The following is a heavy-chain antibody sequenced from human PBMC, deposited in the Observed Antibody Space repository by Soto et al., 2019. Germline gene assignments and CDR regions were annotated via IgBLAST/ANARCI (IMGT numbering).Heavy chain of an antibody. CDR1: GYTFTSYG. J-gene: IGHJ3*02. CDR3: ARVEVNYYDSSGYYLSAFDI. Sequence: ASVKVSCKASGYTFTSYGISWVRQAPGQGLEWMGWISAYNGNTNYAQKLQGRVTMTTDTSTSTAYMELRSLRSDDTAVYYCARVEVNYYDSSGYYLSAFDIWGQGTMVT. V-gene: IGHV1-18*01. CDR2: ISAYNGNT. D-gene: IGHD3-22*01.